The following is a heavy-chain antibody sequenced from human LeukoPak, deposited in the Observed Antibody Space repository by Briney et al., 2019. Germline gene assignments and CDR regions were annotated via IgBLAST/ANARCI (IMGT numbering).Heavy chain of an antibody. D-gene: IGHD4-17*01. CDR3: AREDYESYYFDY. Sequence: GGSLRLSCAASGFTFSSYWMHWVRQAPGKGLVWVPRVNSGGSDTTYADSVKGRFTISRDNAKNTLYLQMNSLRAEDTAVYFCAREDYESYYFDYWGQGTLVTVSS. V-gene: IGHV3-74*01. CDR2: VNSGGSDT. J-gene: IGHJ4*02. CDR1: GFTFSSYW.